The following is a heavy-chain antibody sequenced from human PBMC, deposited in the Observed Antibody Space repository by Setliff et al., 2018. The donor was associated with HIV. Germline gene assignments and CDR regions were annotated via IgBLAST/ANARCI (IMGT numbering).Heavy chain of an antibody. J-gene: IGHJ4*02. CDR3: ARVGSSWSTFDY. CDR2: INTETGKP. D-gene: IGHD6-13*01. Sequence: ASVQVSCKASGYTLTTYAISWVRQAPGQGLEWMGWINTETGKPMYAQGFTGRFVFSLDTSVSTAYLQINSLKAEDTAMYYCARVGSSWSTFDYWGQGALVTAPQ. V-gene: IGHV7-4-1*02. CDR1: GYTLTTYA.